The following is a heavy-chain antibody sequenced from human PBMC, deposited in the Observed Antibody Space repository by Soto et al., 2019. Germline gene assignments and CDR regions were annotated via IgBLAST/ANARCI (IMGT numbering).Heavy chain of an antibody. CDR3: ARMAYGTASNPYYYYMDV. D-gene: IGHD3-10*01. V-gene: IGHV1-3*01. Sequence: ASVKVSCKASGYTFTDYAMHWVRQAPGQRLEWMGWINAGNGYTKYSQKFQGRVTITKDTSASTAYMELSSLRSEDTALYYCARMAYGTASNPYYYYMDVWGKGTTVTVSS. CDR1: GYTFTDYA. J-gene: IGHJ6*03. CDR2: INAGNGYT.